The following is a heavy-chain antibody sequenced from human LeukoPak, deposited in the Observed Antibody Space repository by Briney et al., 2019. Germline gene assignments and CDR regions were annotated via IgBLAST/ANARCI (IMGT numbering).Heavy chain of an antibody. V-gene: IGHV3-53*01. Sequence: GGSLRLSCAASGFTVSSNDMSWVRQAPGKGLEWVSAIYSGGRTFYADSVKGRFTISRDNSKNTLYLQMNSLRAEDTAVYYCAKDLKQLVGSDYWGQGTLVTVSS. CDR3: AKDLKQLVGSDY. CDR1: GFTVSSND. CDR2: IYSGGRT. D-gene: IGHD6-6*01. J-gene: IGHJ4*02.